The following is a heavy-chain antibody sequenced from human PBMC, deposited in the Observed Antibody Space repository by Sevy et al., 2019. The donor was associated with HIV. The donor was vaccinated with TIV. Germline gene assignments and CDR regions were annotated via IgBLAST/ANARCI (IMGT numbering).Heavy chain of an antibody. V-gene: IGHV5-51*01. J-gene: IGHJ3*02. Sequence: GESLKISCETSGYWFTSHWIGWVRRMPGKGLEWEGIIFPGNSDARYAPSFQGQVTISVDKSISAAYLQWSSLKASDTYTYYCVRGGHLPLDAFDIWGQGTMVTVSS. D-gene: IGHD2-15*01. CDR3: VRGGHLPLDAFDI. CDR1: GYWFTSHW. CDR2: IFPGNSDA.